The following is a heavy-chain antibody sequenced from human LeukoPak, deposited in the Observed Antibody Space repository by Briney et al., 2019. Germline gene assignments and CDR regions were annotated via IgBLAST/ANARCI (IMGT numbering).Heavy chain of an antibody. CDR3: ARVGVVPAAIPDGFDI. CDR1: GFTVSSNY. V-gene: IGHV3-53*01. Sequence: GGSLRLSCAASGFTVSSNYMSWVRQAPGKGLEWVAVIYSGGSTYYADSVKGRFTISRDNSKNTLYLQMNSLTAEDTAVYYCARVGVVPAAIPDGFDIWGQGTMVTVSS. J-gene: IGHJ3*02. D-gene: IGHD2-2*01. CDR2: IYSGGST.